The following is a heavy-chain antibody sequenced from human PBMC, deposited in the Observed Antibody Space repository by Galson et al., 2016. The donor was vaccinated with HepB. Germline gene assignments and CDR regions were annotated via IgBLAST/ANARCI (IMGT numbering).Heavy chain of an antibody. J-gene: IGHJ3*02. CDR2: IYSSGST. V-gene: IGHV4-59*01. CDR1: GGSMSSYS. D-gene: IGHD2-15*01. CDR3: ARGRARYCGVGGICYPDAFDI. Sequence: SETLSLTCSISGGSMSSYSWAWIRQPPGKSLEYIGYIYSSGSTSYSPSLSSRVAISEDTSKNQFSLRLTSVTTADTAVYYRARGRARYCGVGGICYPDAFDIWGQGTLVIVSA.